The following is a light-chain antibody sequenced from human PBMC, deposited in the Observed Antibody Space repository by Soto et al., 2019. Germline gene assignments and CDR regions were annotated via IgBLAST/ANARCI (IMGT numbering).Light chain of an antibody. CDR3: QQYNSYSV. CDR1: QRISSW. CDR2: DAS. V-gene: IGKV1-5*01. J-gene: IGKJ2*01. Sequence: DIQMTQSPSTLSASVGDRVTITCRASQRISSWLAWYQQKPGKAPKLLIYDASSLESGVPSRFSGSGSGTEFTLTISSLQPDDFTTYYCQQYNSYSVFGQGTKLEIK.